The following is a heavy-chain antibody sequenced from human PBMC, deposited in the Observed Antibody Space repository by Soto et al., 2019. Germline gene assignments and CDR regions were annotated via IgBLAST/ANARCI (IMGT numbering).Heavy chain of an antibody. D-gene: IGHD2-15*01. V-gene: IGHV3-23*01. Sequence: GGSLRLSCAASGFTFSTYAMSWVRQAPGKGLEWVSAISGSGGNSTFYGDSVKGRFTISRDNSKNTLYLEMSSLGAEDTAVYYCAKGGGSCCFDCWGQGTLVTVSS. CDR1: GFTFSTYA. J-gene: IGHJ4*02. CDR2: ISGSGGNST. CDR3: AKGGGSCCFDC.